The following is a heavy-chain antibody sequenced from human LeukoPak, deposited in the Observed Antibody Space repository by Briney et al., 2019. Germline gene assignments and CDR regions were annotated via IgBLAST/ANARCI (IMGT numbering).Heavy chain of an antibody. CDR2: ISYDGSNK. CDR1: GFTFSSYG. Sequence: GGSLRLSCAASGFTFSSYGMHWVRQAPGKGLEWVAVISYDGSNKYYADSVKGRFTISRDNSKNTLYLEMNSLRAEDTAVYYCAKGATSGWGLLDYWGQGTLVTVSS. J-gene: IGHJ4*02. V-gene: IGHV3-30*18. D-gene: IGHD6-19*01. CDR3: AKGATSGWGLLDY.